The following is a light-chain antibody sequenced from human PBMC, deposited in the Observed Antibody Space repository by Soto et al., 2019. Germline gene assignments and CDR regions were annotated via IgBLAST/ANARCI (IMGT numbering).Light chain of an antibody. J-gene: IGKJ5*01. CDR2: DTS. CDR1: QSVSIH. V-gene: IGKV3-15*01. CDR3: QQYSNWPPIT. Sequence: ETVMTQSPGTLSVSLGERATLSCRASQSVSIHLAWYQQKPGQAPRLLIYDTSTGATGIPARFSGSGSGTEFTLTISSLQSEDFAVYYCQQYSNWPPITFGQGTRLEIK.